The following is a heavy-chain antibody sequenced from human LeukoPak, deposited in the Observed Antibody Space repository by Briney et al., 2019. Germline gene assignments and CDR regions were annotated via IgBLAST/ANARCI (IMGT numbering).Heavy chain of an antibody. CDR3: AKDHYWSIDY. J-gene: IGHJ4*02. D-gene: IGHD3-3*01. Sequence: GGSLRLSCAASGFDFSSNWMHWVRHAPGQGLVWVSRIKGDGISTNYADSVKGRFTISRDIAKNTLYLQMNSLRAEDTGVYYCAKDHYWSIDYRGRGTLVTVSS. CDR2: IKGDGIST. V-gene: IGHV3-74*01. CDR1: GFDFSSNW.